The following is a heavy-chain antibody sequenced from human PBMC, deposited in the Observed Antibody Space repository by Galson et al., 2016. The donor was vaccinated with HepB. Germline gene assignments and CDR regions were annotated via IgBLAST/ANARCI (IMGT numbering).Heavy chain of an antibody. CDR1: GFSLSTGGMC. CDR3: ARMKNYYYGMDV. V-gene: IGHV2-70*01. J-gene: IGHJ6*02. Sequence: PALVKPTQTLTLTCTFSGFSLSTGGMCVSWIRQPPEKALEWLALIDWDEDKYYSTSLKTRLTISKDTSKNQVVLTMTNMDPVDTATYYCARMKNYYYGMDVWGQGTTVTVSS. CDR2: IDWDEDK.